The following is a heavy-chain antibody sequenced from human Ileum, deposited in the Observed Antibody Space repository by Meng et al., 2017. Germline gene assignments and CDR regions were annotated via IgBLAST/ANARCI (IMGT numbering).Heavy chain of an antibody. CDR2: SYPGDSDT. J-gene: IGHJ6*02. CDR3: ARQGYSNSYYYSYGMDV. CDR1: GYSFTSYW. Sequence: GESLKISCKGSGYSFTSYWIAWVRQMPGKGLEWMGISYPGDSDTRYSPSFQGQVTISADKSISTAYLQWSSLKASDTAMYYCARQGYSNSYYYSYGMDVWGQGTTVTVSS. D-gene: IGHD4-11*01. V-gene: IGHV5-51*01.